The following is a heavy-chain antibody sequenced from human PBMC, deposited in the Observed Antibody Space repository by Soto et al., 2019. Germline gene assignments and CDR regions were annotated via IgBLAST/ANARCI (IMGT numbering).Heavy chain of an antibody. J-gene: IGHJ4*02. CDR1: GFIFSRYE. V-gene: IGHV3-48*03. CDR2: INTRGNII. Sequence: GGYLRRSCAASGFIFSRYEMNWVRQAPGKGLEWVSYINTRGNIIHYADSVKGRFTISRDNAENSLYLQMNSLRAEDTAVYYCEREIDYYDSSGYQDSWGQGSLVTVYS. CDR3: EREIDYYDSSGYQDS. D-gene: IGHD3-22*01.